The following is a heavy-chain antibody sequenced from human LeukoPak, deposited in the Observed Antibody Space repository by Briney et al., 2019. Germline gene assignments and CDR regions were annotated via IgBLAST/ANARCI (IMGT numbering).Heavy chain of an antibody. CDR2: INPNSGGT. Sequence: ASVKVSCKASGYSFTDYYMHWVRQAPGQGLEWMGWINPNSGGTNYAQKFQGRVTMTRDTSISTAYMELSRLRSDDTAVYYCARVMAYIDYWGQGTLVTVSS. V-gene: IGHV1-2*02. CDR1: GYSFTDYY. CDR3: ARVMAYIDY. J-gene: IGHJ4*02. D-gene: IGHD5-24*01.